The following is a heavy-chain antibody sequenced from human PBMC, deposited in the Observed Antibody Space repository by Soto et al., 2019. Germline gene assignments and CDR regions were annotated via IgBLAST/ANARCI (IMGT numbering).Heavy chain of an antibody. D-gene: IGHD2-21*01. CDR2: IYYSGST. J-gene: IGHJ4*02. CDR1: GASVSNSDYY. V-gene: IGHV4-30-4*08. CDR3: ARDPPGFGDHISGDY. Sequence: SETLSLTCTVSGASVSNSDYYRSWVRQPPGKGLEWIGYIYYSGSTYYSPSLKSRLSISLDTSKNQFSLNLRSVTAADTAVYYCARDPPGFGDHISGDYWGRGTLVTVSS.